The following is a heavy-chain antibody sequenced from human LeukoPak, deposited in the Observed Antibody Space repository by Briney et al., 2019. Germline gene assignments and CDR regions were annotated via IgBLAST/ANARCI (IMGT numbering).Heavy chain of an antibody. CDR2: IYTSGST. CDR3: ARGWYDSSGYYWYFDY. V-gene: IGHV4-4*07. Sequence: PSETLSLTCTVSGGSISSYYWSWIRQPAGEGLEWIWRIYTSGSTNYNPSLKSRVTMSVDTSKNQFSLKLSSVTAADTAVYYCARGWYDSSGYYWYFDYWGQGTLVTVSS. J-gene: IGHJ4*02. D-gene: IGHD3-22*01. CDR1: GGSISSYY.